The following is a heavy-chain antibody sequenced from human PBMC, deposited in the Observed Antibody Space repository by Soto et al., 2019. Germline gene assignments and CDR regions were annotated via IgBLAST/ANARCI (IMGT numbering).Heavy chain of an antibody. D-gene: IGHD3-3*01. CDR2: ISGSGGST. Sequence: EVQLLESGGGLVQPGGSLRLSCAASGFTFSSYAMSWVRQAPGKGLEWVSAISGSGGSTYYADSVKGRFTISRDNPKNTLYLQMNSLRAEDTAVYYCAKDGSPPYYDFWSGRPVVWGKGTTVTVSS. V-gene: IGHV3-23*01. CDR1: GFTFSSYA. J-gene: IGHJ6*04. CDR3: AKDGSPPYYDFWSGRPVV.